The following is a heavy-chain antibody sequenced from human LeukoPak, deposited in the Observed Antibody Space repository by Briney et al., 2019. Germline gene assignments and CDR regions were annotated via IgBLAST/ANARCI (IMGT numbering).Heavy chain of an antibody. D-gene: IGHD6-13*01. CDR2: ISRDGAST. J-gene: IGHJ6*02. Sequence: GGSLRLSCVVSGFTFSSYAIHWVRQAPGKGLEYVSAISRDGASTFYANSVKGRFTTSRDNSKNMVWLQMGSLRPDDMGVYYCARSWGSSSFHPIDPLYGMDVWGQGTTVTVSS. CDR1: GFTFSSYA. CDR3: ARSWGSSSFHPIDPLYGMDV. V-gene: IGHV3-64*01.